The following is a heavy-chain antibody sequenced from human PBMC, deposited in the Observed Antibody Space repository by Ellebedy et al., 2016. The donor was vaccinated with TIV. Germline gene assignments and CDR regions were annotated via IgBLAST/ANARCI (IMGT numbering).Heavy chain of an antibody. Sequence: AASVKVSCKASGYTFTSYGISWVRQPPGQGLEWMGWISAYNGNTNYAQKLQGRVTMTTDTSTSTAYMELRSLRSDDTAVYYCARPSSYYYDSTGYTWGFDYWGQGTLVTVSS. CDR2: ISAYNGNT. D-gene: IGHD3-22*01. CDR1: GYTFTSYG. V-gene: IGHV1-18*01. CDR3: ARPSSYYYDSTGYTWGFDY. J-gene: IGHJ4*02.